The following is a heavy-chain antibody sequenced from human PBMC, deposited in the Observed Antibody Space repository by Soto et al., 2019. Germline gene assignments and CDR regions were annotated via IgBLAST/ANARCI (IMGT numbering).Heavy chain of an antibody. J-gene: IGHJ5*02. V-gene: IGHV3-30*18. CDR1: GFTFSSFG. Sequence: PGGSLRLSCAASGFTFSSFGMHWVRQAPGKGLEWVAVISYDGSYKYYADSVKGRFTISRDNSKNTLYLQMNSLRAEDTAVYYCAKDRAISGAGYVSNWFDPWGQGTLVTVSS. CDR3: AKDRAISGAGYVSNWFDP. D-gene: IGHD6-19*01. CDR2: ISYDGSYK.